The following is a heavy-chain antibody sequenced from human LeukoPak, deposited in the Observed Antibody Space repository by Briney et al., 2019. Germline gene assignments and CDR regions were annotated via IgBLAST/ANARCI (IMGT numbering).Heavy chain of an antibody. V-gene: IGHV3-23*01. CDR3: ARAKNGGNSAYDY. CDR1: GFTFTNYA. Sequence: GGSLRLSCAASGFTFTNYAMSWVRQAPGKGLEWVSGFSGSGGTTYYADSVKGRFTISRDNSKNTLYLQMNSLRAEDTAVYYCARAKNGGNSAYDYWGQGTLVTVSS. CDR2: FSGSGGTT. D-gene: IGHD4-23*01. J-gene: IGHJ4*02.